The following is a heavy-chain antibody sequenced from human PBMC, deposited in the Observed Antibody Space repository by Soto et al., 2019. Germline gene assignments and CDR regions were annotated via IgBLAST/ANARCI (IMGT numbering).Heavy chain of an antibody. Sequence: QVHLVESGGDLVKPGGSLRLSCAASGFTFSDHYMNWIRQAPGKGLEWISYMTRSGSSSSYADSVKGRFTISRDNAKNSLYLQMNSLRGDDTAVYYCARELSENYFAFDLWGQGTMVTGSS. CDR1: GFTFSDHY. CDR2: MTRSGSSS. J-gene: IGHJ3*01. D-gene: IGHD1-26*01. CDR3: ARELSENYFAFDL. V-gene: IGHV3-11*01.